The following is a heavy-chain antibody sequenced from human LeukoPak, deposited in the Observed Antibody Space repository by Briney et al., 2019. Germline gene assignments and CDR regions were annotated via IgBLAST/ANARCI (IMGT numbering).Heavy chain of an antibody. V-gene: IGHV3-7*01. CDR3: ATYGVVVGATDY. CDR1: GGSFSGYY. D-gene: IGHD2-15*01. J-gene: IGHJ4*02. Sequence: ETLSLTCAVYGGSFSGYYWSWIRQPPGKGLEWVANINNEDGSEKYYVDSVKGRFTISRDNAKNSLFLQMNGLRVEDTAVYYCATYGVVVGATDYWGQGTLVTVSS. CDR2: INNEDGSEK.